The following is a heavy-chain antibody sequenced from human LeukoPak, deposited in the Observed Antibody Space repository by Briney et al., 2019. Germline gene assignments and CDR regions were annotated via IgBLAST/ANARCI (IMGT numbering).Heavy chain of an antibody. D-gene: IGHD3-9*01. J-gene: IGHJ4*02. CDR1: GFTFDDYT. CDR2: ISWDGGST. CDR3: AKSGEDLLRYFDWLLYS. Sequence: PGGSLRLSCAASGFTFDDYTMHWVRRAPGKGLEWVSLISWDGGSTYYADSVKGRFTISRDNSKNSLYLQMNSLRTEDTALYYCAKSGEDLLRYFDWLLYSWGQGTLVTVSS. V-gene: IGHV3-43*01.